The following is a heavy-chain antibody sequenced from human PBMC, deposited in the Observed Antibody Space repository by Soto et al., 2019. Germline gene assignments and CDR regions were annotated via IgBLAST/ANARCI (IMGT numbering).Heavy chain of an antibody. CDR2: IYPGDSDT. V-gene: IGHV5-51*01. CDR1: GYSFTSYW. J-gene: IGHJ3*02. D-gene: IGHD1-1*01. CDR3: ARPVHERRTGTYALAPPDALDI. Sequence: GESLKISCKGSGYSFTSYWIGWVRQMPGKGLEWMGIIYPGDSDTRYSPSFQGQVTISADKSISTAYLQWSSLKASDTAMYYCARPVHERRTGTYALAPPDALDISGQGTMLT.